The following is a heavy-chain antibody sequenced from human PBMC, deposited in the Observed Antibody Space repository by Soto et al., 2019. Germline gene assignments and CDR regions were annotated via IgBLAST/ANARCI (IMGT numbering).Heavy chain of an antibody. D-gene: IGHD4-17*01. CDR3: ARSMETTYFYCMDV. Sequence: QVQLVQSGAEVREPGSSVKVSCEASGGTFRSYAINWVRQAPGQGLEWMGGIIPMFGKPNYAEKFLGRVTISADESTRNAYMEVTRPKSEDTAVYYCARSMETTYFYCMDVWRLGTTVTVSS. CDR1: GGTFRSYA. CDR2: IIPMFGKP. J-gene: IGHJ6*02. V-gene: IGHV1-69*01.